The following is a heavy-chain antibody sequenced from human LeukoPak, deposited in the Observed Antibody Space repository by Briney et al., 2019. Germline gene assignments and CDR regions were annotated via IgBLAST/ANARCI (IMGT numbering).Heavy chain of an antibody. Sequence: GGSLRLSCAASGFTFSSYAMSWVRQAPGKGLEWVSAISGSGGSTYYADSVKGRFTISRDNSKNTLYLQMNSLRAEDTAVYYCAKDINPPAAIRAGWSDPWGQGTLVTVSS. D-gene: IGHD2-2*02. J-gene: IGHJ5*02. CDR2: ISGSGGST. CDR1: GFTFSSYA. V-gene: IGHV3-23*01. CDR3: AKDINPPAAIRAGWSDP.